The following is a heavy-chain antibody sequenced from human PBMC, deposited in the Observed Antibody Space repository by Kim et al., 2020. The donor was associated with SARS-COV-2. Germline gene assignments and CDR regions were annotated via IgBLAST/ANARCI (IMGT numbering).Heavy chain of an antibody. J-gene: IGHJ4*02. CDR1: GYTFAGHY. CDR2: IHPNTGDT. Sequence: ASVKVSCKGSGYTFAGHYIHWVRRAPGQGLEWLGRIHPNTGDTDYTQKFQGRVTMTRDTSLNTAYMELSRLTSDDTAMYYCALDYGATFGYFDYLGQGTL. D-gene: IGHD4-17*01. CDR3: ALDYGATFGYFDY. V-gene: IGHV1-2*06.